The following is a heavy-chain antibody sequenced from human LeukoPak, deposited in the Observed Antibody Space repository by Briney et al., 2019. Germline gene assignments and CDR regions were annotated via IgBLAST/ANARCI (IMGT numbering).Heavy chain of an antibody. CDR2: VIPLFNTP. CDR3: ARVDRNHFYIDV. J-gene: IGHJ6*03. CDR1: GDISNNYV. Sequence: SVKVSCKASGDISNNYVITWVRQAPGQGLEWMGGVIPLFNTPNYAQRFQDRVTITTDQSTHTSYMELRSLRSEDTAVYYCARVDRNHFYIDVWGRGTTVTVSS. V-gene: IGHV1-69*05. D-gene: IGHD3-10*01.